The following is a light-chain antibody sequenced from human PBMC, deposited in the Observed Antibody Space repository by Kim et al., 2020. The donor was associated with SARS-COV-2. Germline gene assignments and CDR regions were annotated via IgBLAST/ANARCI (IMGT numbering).Light chain of an antibody. CDR1: QSVSSSY. J-gene: IGKJ1*01. CDR3: QQYGSSPPWT. V-gene: IGKV3-20*01. Sequence: EILLTQSPGTLSLSPGERATLSCRASQSVSSSYLAWYQQKPGQAPRLLIYGASSGATGIPDRFSGSGSGTDFTLTISRLEPEDFAVYYCQQYGSSPPWTFGQGTKVEIK. CDR2: GAS.